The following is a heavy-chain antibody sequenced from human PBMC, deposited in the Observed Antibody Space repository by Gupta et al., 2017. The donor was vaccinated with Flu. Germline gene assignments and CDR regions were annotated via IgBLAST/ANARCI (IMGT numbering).Heavy chain of an antibody. Sequence: NYWMHWVRQATGKGLVCVSRINSDGSSTNYADSVKGRFTISRDNAKNTLYLQMNSLRAEDTAVYYCARDRESRHPGGNRDYWGQGTQVTVSS. CDR3: ARDRESRHPGGNRDY. J-gene: IGHJ4*02. CDR2: INSDGSST. CDR1: NYW. V-gene: IGHV3-74*01. D-gene: IGHD1-26*01.